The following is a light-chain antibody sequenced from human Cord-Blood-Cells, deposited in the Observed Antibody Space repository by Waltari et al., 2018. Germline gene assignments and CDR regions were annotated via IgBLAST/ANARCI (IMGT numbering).Light chain of an antibody. Sequence: QSALTQPASVSGSPGQSITISCTGTSSDVWSYNLVSWYQQHPGKAPKLMIYEGSKRPSGVSNRFSDSQSGNTASLTISGLQDEDEADYYCCSYAGSSTFVFGTGNKVTVL. V-gene: IGLV2-23*01. CDR2: EGS. CDR1: SSDVWSYNL. J-gene: IGLJ1*01. CDR3: CSYAGSSTFV.